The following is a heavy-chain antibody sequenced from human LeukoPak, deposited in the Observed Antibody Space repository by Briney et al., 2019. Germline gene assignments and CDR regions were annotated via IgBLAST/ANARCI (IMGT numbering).Heavy chain of an antibody. CDR1: GFTFINYA. Sequence: GGSLRLSSAASGFTFINYALAWVRQAPGKGPEWFAGVNSGDYGNTYYPDSVKGRFTISRDNSKNTLFLQMSNLRPEDTALYYCAKGEQQLAHNAFDIWGQGTLVTVSS. CDR3: AKGEQQLAHNAFDI. CDR2: NSGDYGNT. V-gene: IGHV3-23*01. D-gene: IGHD6-13*01. J-gene: IGHJ3*02.